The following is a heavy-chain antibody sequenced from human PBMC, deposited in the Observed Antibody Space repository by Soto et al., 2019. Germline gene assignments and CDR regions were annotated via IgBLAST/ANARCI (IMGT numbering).Heavy chain of an antibody. CDR3: ARGGITMAWNYYYYGMDV. D-gene: IGHD3-10*01. Sequence: SETLSLTCAVSGASVSGQYWSWIRQPPGKGLEWVGEIIPTGSTTYNPSLKSRLSFSLDTSKNHFSLNLSSVSVADTAVYYCARGGITMAWNYYYYGMDVWGQGTTVTVSS. CDR1: GASVSGQY. J-gene: IGHJ6*02. V-gene: IGHV4-34*01. CDR2: IIPTGST.